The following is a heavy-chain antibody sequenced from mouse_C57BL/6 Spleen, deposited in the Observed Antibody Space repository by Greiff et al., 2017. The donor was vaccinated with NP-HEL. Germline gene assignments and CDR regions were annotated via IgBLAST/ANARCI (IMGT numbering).Heavy chain of an antibody. CDR1: GYTFTSYW. CDR2: IDPSDSYT. Sequence: QVQLQQPGAELVRPGTSVKLSCKASGYTFTSYWMHWVKQRPGQGLEWIGVIDPSDSYTNYNQQFKGKATLTVDTSSSTAYMQLSSLTSEDSAVYYCAIDPITTGGAWFAYWGQGTLVTVSA. CDR3: AIDPITTGGAWFAY. V-gene: IGHV1-59*01. J-gene: IGHJ3*01. D-gene: IGHD1-1*01.